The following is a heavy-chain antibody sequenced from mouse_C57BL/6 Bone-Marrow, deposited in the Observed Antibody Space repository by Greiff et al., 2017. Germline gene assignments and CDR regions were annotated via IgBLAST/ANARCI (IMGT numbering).Heavy chain of an antibody. CDR3: ARRGCYAYYWDY. D-gene: IGHD6-5*01. J-gene: IGHJ2*01. CDR2: IYPRSGNT. V-gene: IGHV1-81*01. CDR1: GYTFTSYG. Sequence: QVQLQQSGAELARPGASVKLSCTASGYTFTSYGISWVKQRPGQGLEWIGEIYPRSGNTYYPAKFQGQATLPADKSSSTAYMELRSLTSEDSAVNFCARRGCYAYYWDYWGQGTTLTVSS.